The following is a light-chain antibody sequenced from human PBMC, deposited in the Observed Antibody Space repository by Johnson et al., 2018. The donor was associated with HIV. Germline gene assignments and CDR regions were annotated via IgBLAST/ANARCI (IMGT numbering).Light chain of an antibody. CDR3: GTWDTRLSAGHV. CDR2: DNN. V-gene: IGLV1-51*01. Sequence: QSVLTQPPSVSAAPGQKVTISCSGSSSNIGNNYVSWYQQLPGTAPKLLIYDNNKRPSGIPDRISGSKSGTSATLGITGLQTGDEADYYCGTWDTRLSAGHVVGTGTKVTVL. CDR1: SSNIGNNY. J-gene: IGLJ1*01.